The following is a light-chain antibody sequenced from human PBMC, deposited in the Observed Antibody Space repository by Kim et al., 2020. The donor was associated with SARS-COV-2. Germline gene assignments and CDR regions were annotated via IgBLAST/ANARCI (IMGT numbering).Light chain of an antibody. J-gene: IGLJ3*02. Sequence: QSALTQPASVSGSPGQSITISCTGTSSDVGSYNLVSWYQQHPGKAPKLMINEDSKRPSGVSNRFSGSKSGNTASLTISGLQAEDEADYYCCSYAGSSTWVFGGGTQLTVL. CDR3: CSYAGSSTWV. CDR1: SSDVGSYNL. CDR2: EDS. V-gene: IGLV2-23*01.